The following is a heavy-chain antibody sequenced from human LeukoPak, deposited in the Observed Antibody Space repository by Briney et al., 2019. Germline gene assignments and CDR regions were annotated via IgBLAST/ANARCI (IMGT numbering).Heavy chain of an antibody. CDR1: GGSLSSYY. D-gene: IGHD3-22*01. CDR3: ARGGDPHSSGYYYWFDP. J-gene: IGHJ5*02. CDR2: IYYSGST. V-gene: IGHV4-59*01. Sequence: SETLSLTCTVSGGSLSSYYWSWIRQPPGKGLEWIGYIYYSGSTNYNPSLKSRVTISVDTSKNQFSLKLSSVTAADTAVSYCARGGDPHSSGYYYWFDPWGQGTLVTVSS.